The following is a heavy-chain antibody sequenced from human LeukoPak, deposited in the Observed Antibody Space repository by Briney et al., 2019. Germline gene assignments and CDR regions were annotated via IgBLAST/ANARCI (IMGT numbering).Heavy chain of an antibody. CDR1: GFTVSSNY. J-gene: IGHJ4*02. Sequence: GSLRLSCAASGFTVSSNYMSWVRQAPGKGLEWVSVIYSGGSTYYADSVKGRFTISRDNSKNTLYLQMNSLRAEDTALYYCARDIRSHYFDYWGQGTLVTVSS. CDR2: IYSGGST. V-gene: IGHV3-66*01. CDR3: ARDIRSHYFDY.